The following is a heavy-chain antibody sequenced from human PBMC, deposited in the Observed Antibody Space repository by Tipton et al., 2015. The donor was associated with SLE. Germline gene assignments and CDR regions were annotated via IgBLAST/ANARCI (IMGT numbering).Heavy chain of an antibody. V-gene: IGHV3-23*01. CDR2: ISGGGGST. CDR1: GFTFSSYA. CDR3: AKGGLDYFDY. Sequence: GSLGLSCAASGFTFSSYAMSWVRQAPGKGLEWVSAISGGGGSTYYADSVKGRFTISRDNSKNTLYLQMNSLRAEDTAVYYCAKGGLDYFDYWGQGTLVTVSS. J-gene: IGHJ4*02.